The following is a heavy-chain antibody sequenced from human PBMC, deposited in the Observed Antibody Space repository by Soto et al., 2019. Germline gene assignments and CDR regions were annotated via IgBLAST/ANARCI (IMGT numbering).Heavy chain of an antibody. D-gene: IGHD3-9*01. Sequence: GGSLRLSCAASGFTFSSYEMNWVRQAPGKGLEWVSYISSSGSTIYYADSVKGRFTISRDNAKNSLYLQMNSLRAEDTAVYYCARASHYDILTGYPVGGDGYGMDVWGQGTTVTVSS. CDR1: GFTFSSYE. V-gene: IGHV3-48*03. J-gene: IGHJ6*02. CDR3: ARASHYDILTGYPVGGDGYGMDV. CDR2: ISSSGSTI.